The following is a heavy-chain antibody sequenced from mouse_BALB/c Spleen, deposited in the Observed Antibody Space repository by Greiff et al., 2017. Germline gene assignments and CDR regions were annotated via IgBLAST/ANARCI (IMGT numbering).Heavy chain of an antibody. J-gene: IGHJ4*01. Sequence: EVKLVESGPGLVKPSQSLSLTCTVTGYSITSDYAWNWIRQFPGNKLEWMGYISYSGSTSYNPSLKSRISITRDTSKNQFFLQLNSVTTEDTATYYCARSGGNYGYYAMDYWGQGTSVTVSS. V-gene: IGHV3-2*02. CDR3: ARSGGNYGYYAMDY. D-gene: IGHD2-1*01. CDR1: GYSITSDYA. CDR2: ISYSGST.